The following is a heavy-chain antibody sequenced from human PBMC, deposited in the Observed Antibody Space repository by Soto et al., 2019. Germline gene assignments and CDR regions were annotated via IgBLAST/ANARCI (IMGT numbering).Heavy chain of an antibody. CDR1: GFTFSSYS. V-gene: IGHV3-21*01. CDR3: ARDYYDSSGYYWFDP. Sequence: EVQLVESGGGLVKPGGSPRLSCAASGFTFSSYSMNWVRQAPGKGLEWVSSISSSSSYIYYADSVKGRFTISRDNAKNSLYLQMNSLRAEDTAVYYCARDYYDSSGYYWFDPWGQGTLVTVSS. CDR2: ISSSSSYI. D-gene: IGHD3-22*01. J-gene: IGHJ5*02.